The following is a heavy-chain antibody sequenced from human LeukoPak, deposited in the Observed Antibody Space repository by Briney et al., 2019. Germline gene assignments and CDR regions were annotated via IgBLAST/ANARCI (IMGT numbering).Heavy chain of an antibody. J-gene: IGHJ4*02. CDR3: ARAWFGELWVKPGDY. Sequence: GASVKVSCKASGYTFTSYGISWVRQAPGQGLEWMGWISAYNGNTNYAQKLQGRVTMTTDTSTSTAYMELRSLRSDDTTVYYCARAWFGELWVKPGDYWGQGTLVTVSS. CDR2: ISAYNGNT. D-gene: IGHD3-10*01. CDR1: GYTFTSYG. V-gene: IGHV1-18*01.